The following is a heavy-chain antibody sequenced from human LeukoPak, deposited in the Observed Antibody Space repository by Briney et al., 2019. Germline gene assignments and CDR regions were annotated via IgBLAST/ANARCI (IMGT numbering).Heavy chain of an antibody. CDR2: INHSGST. V-gene: IGHV4-34*01. Sequence: SSETLSLTCAVYAGSFSGYYWSWIRQPPGKGLEWIGEINHSGSTNYNPSLKSRVTISVDTSKNQLSLKLSSVTAADTAVYYCARGQRRYFDWYYYWGQGTLVTVSS. CDR1: AGSFSGYY. J-gene: IGHJ4*02. CDR3: ARGQRRYFDWYYY. D-gene: IGHD3-9*01.